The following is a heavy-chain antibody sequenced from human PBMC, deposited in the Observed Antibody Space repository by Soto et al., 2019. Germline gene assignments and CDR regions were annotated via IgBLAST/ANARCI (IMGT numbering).Heavy chain of an antibody. D-gene: IGHD2-15*01. V-gene: IGHV1-8*01. J-gene: IGHJ3*02. CDR2: MNPNSGNT. Sequence: ASVKVSCKASGYTFTSYDINWVRQATGQGLEWMGWMNPNSGNTGYAQKFQGRVTMTRNTSISTAYMELSSLRSEDTAVYYCARICRCGSCSHRAVDAFDIWGHGTKVTVSS. CDR1: GYTFTSYD. CDR3: ARICRCGSCSHRAVDAFDI.